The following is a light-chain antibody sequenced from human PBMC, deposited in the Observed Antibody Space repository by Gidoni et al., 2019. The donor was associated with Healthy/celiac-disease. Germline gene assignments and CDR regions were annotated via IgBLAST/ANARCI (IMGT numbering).Light chain of an antibody. Sequence: THITPSPSTLSASVGDRVTITCRASQSISSWLAWYQQKPGKAPKLLIYDASSLESGVPSRFSGSGSGTEFTLTISSLQPDDFATYYCQQYNSYSLTFGGGTKVEIK. V-gene: IGKV1-5*01. CDR1: QSISSW. J-gene: IGKJ4*01. CDR3: QQYNSYSLT. CDR2: DAS.